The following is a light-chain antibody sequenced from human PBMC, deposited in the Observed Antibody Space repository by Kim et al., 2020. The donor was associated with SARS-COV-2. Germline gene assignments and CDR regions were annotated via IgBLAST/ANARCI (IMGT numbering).Light chain of an antibody. V-gene: IGLV1-44*01. J-gene: IGLJ3*02. CDR2: GNN. Sequence: QSVLTQPPSSSATPGQRVTISCSGSSSNIGHNTANWYQQLPGTAPKLLIFGNNQRPSGVPDRFSGSKSGTSASLAISGLQSEDEAEYYCSAWDDTLNSWLFGGGTQLTVL. CDR3: SAWDDTLNSWL. CDR1: SSNIGHNT.